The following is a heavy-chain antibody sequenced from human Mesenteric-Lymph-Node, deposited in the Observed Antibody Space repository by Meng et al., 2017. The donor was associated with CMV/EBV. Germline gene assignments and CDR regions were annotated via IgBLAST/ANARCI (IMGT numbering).Heavy chain of an antibody. Sequence: GGSLRLSCAASGFTFSSYAMHWVRQAPGKGLEWLAVISYDGSNKYYADSVKGRFTISRDNSKNTLYLQMNSLRAEDTAVYYCARDCGFFTYYFDYWGQGTLVTVSS. CDR1: GFTFSSYA. V-gene: IGHV3-30-3*01. J-gene: IGHJ4*02. D-gene: IGHD3-16*01. CDR3: ARDCGFFTYYFDY. CDR2: ISYDGSNK.